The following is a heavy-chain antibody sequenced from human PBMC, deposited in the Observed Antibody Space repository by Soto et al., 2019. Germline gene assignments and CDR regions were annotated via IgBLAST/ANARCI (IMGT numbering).Heavy chain of an antibody. D-gene: IGHD1-26*01. V-gene: IGHV4-31*03. J-gene: IGHJ4*02. CDR2: IYYSGST. Sequence: PSETLSLTCTVSGGSISSGGYYWSWIRQHPGKGLEWIGYIYYSGSTYYNPSLKSRVTISVDTSKNQFSLKLSSVTAADTAVYYCARGVESGSYFSFDYWGQGTLVTVSS. CDR1: GGSISSGGYY. CDR3: ARGVESGSYFSFDY.